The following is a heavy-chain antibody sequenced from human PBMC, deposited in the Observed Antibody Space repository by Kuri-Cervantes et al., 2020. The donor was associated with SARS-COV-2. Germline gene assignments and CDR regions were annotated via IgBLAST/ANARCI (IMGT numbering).Heavy chain of an antibody. CDR3: ARDLGYCTNTNCYTRLDS. V-gene: IGHV3-53*01. CDR1: GFTVSSNY. CDR2: IYSGGST. Sequence: ETLSLTCAASGFTVSSNYMSWVRQAPGKGLEWVSVIYSGGSTYYADSVKGRFTISRDNSKNTLYLQMNSLRAEDTAVYFCARDLGYCTNTNCYTRLDSWGQGTLVTVSS. D-gene: IGHD2-2*02. J-gene: IGHJ4*02.